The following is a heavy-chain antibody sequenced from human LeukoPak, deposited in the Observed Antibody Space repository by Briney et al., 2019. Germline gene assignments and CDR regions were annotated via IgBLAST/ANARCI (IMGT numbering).Heavy chain of an antibody. CDR2: IWYDGSNK. Sequence: PGGSLRLSCAASGFTFSSYGRHWVRQAPGKGLEWVAVIWYDGSNKYYADSVKGRFTISRDNSKNTLYLQMNSLRAEDTAVYYCAREGRRHDAFDIWGQGTMVTVSS. CDR1: GFTFSSYG. CDR3: AREGRRHDAFDI. J-gene: IGHJ3*02. V-gene: IGHV3-33*01.